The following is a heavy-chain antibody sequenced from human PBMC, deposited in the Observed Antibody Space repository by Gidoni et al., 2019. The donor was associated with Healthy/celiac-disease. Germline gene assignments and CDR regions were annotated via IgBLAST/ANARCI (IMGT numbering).Heavy chain of an antibody. D-gene: IGHD2-2*01. CDR3: ARGRVPAADDAFDI. CDR2: IYYSGST. J-gene: IGHJ3*02. Sequence: QVQLQESGPGLVKPSQTLSLTCTVSGCSISSGGYYWSWIRQHPGKGLEWIGYIYYSGSTYYNPSLKSRVTISVDTSKNQFSLKLSSVTAADTAVYYCARGRVPAADDAFDIWGQGTMVTVSS. CDR1: GCSISSGGYY. V-gene: IGHV4-31*03.